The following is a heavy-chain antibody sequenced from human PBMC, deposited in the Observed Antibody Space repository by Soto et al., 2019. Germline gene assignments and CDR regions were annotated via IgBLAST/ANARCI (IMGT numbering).Heavy chain of an antibody. V-gene: IGHV3-66*01. CDR2: IYGAAST. D-gene: IGHD6-13*01. Sequence: EVQLVESGGGLVQPGGSLRLSCEASGFTVSSNYMNWVRQAPGKGLEWVSIIYGAASTYYADSVKGRFTISRDNSKNTLYLQMNSLRAEDTAVYYCARDGPSRSRYYFDYWGQGTLVTVSS. J-gene: IGHJ4*02. CDR3: ARDGPSRSRYYFDY. CDR1: GFTVSSNY.